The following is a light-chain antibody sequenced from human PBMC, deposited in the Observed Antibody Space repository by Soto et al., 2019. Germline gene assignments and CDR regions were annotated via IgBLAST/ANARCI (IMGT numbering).Light chain of an antibody. CDR1: TSNIGGNS. V-gene: IGLV1-44*01. CDR3: AALDDSLNGPV. CDR2: GNN. J-gene: IGLJ2*01. Sequence: QSVLTQPPSASGTPGQRVTISCSGSTSNIGGNSVHWYQQLPGTAPKLLIYGNNQRPSGVPDRFSGSKSGTSASLAISGLQSEDEAEYYCAALDDSLNGPVFGGGTKLTVL.